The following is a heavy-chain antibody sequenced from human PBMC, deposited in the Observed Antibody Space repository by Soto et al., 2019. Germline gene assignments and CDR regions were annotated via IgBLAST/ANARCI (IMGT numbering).Heavy chain of an antibody. D-gene: IGHD3-16*01. CDR1: GFSFSQHA. Sequence: QVQLLESGGGVAQPGRSLRLSCAASGFSFSQHAMHWVRQAPGKGLEWVAVMSCDGTYKNYADSVRGRFALSRDNSKNTLFPQLDSLRPAGKGAYYCARGPPNSNGGMDIWGQGTTVSVSS. CDR3: ARGPPNSNGGMDI. CDR2: MSCDGTYK. V-gene: IGHV3-30*09. J-gene: IGHJ6*02.